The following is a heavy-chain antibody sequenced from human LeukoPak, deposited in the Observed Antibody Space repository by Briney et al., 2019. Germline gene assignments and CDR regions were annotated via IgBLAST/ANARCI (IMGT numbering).Heavy chain of an antibody. V-gene: IGHV4-39*01. CDR3: ARQTGSGLFILP. Sequence: SETLSLTCSVSGGSISSYYWSWIRQPPGKGLEWIGSIYYSGNTYYNASLKSQVSISIDTSKNQFSLRLTSVTAADTAVYYCARQTGSGLFILPGGQGTLVTVSS. J-gene: IGHJ4*02. D-gene: IGHD3/OR15-3a*01. CDR2: IYYSGNT. CDR1: GGSISSYY.